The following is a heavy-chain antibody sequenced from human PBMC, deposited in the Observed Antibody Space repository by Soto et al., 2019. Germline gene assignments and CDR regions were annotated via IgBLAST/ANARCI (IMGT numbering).Heavy chain of an antibody. Sequence: GGSLRLSCTTSGFTFGDYALSWVRQAPGKGLEWVGFIRRNAYGGTTDYAASVKSRFTISRDDSKSIAYLQMDSLRAEDTAVYYCAKDAIANDGIWLMDSWGQGTLVTVSS. J-gene: IGHJ5*02. CDR1: GFTFGDYA. CDR3: AKDAIANDGIWLMDS. V-gene: IGHV3-49*04. D-gene: IGHD3-16*01. CDR2: IRRNAYGGTT.